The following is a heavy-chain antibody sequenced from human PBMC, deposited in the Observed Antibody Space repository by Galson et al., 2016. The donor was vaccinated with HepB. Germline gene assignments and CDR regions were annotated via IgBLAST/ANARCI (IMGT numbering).Heavy chain of an antibody. CDR3: ARGGRNYNNWFDP. Sequence: SETLSLTCAVSGGSITSGNWLSWVRQPPGKGLEWIGEIYHSGSTNYNPSLKSRVTISVDKSKNQFSLRLNSVTAADTAVYYCARGGRNYNNWFDPWGQGSLVTVSS. J-gene: IGHJ5*02. CDR1: GGSITSGNW. CDR2: IYHSGST. D-gene: IGHD5-24*01. V-gene: IGHV4-4*02.